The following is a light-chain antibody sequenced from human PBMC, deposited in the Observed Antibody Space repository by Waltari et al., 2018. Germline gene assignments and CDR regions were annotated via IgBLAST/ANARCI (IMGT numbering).Light chain of an antibody. CDR2: VNSDGSH. Sequence: QLVLTQSPLAPASLGASVRLTCTLRSGHSRNVIAWLQQQPEKGPRYLIRVNSDGSHSRGDEIPDRFSGSSSGAERYLTISSLQSEDEADYYCQTGGHGTWVFGGGTKLTVL. V-gene: IGLV4-69*01. CDR3: QTGGHGTWV. CDR1: SGHSRNV. J-gene: IGLJ3*02.